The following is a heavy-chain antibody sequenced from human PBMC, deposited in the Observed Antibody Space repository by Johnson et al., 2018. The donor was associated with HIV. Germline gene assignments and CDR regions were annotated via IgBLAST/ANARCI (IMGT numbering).Heavy chain of an antibody. Sequence: QVQLVESGGGVVQPGRSLRLSCAASGFTFSNYGFHWVRQAPGKGLEWVAFIQYDDNNEYYADSVKGRFTMSRDISKNTVHLQMNSLRVDDTALYYCAKEAPGRWDLPVWAAIDIWGQGTMVTVSS. V-gene: IGHV3-30*02. CDR2: IQYDDNNE. CDR1: GFTFSNYG. CDR3: AKEAPGRWDLPVWAAIDI. D-gene: IGHD3-16*01. J-gene: IGHJ3*02.